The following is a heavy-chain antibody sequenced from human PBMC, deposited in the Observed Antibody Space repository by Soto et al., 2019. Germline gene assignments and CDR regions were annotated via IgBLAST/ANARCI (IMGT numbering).Heavy chain of an antibody. D-gene: IGHD6-19*01. CDR3: ARMGAVAGSKKLDY. CDR1: GFTFSSYS. CDR2: ISSSSSTI. J-gene: IGHJ4*02. V-gene: IGHV3-48*02. Sequence: GGSLRLSCAASGFTFSSYSMNWVRQAPGKGLERVSYISSSSSTIYYADSVKGRFTISRDNAKNSLYLQMNSLRDEDTAVYYCARMGAVAGSKKLDYWGQGTLVTVSS.